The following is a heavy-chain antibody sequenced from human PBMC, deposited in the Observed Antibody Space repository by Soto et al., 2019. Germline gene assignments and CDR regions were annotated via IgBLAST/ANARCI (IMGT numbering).Heavy chain of an antibody. D-gene: IGHD3-10*01. CDR2: ISYDGSNK. V-gene: IGHV3-30-3*01. CDR3: ARGRLLWFGELRIDYYGMDV. J-gene: IGHJ6*02. Sequence: PGGSLRLSCAASGFTFSSYAMHWVRQAPGKGLEWVAVISYDGSNKYYADSVKGRFTISRDNSKNTLYLQMNSLRAEDTAVYYCARGRLLWFGELRIDYYGMDVWGQGTTVTVSS. CDR1: GFTFSSYA.